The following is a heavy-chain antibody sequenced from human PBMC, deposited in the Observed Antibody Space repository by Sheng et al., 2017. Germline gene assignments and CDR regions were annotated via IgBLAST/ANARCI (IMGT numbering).Heavy chain of an antibody. CDR2: IWYDGSNK. CDR1: GFTFSSYG. Sequence: QVQLVESGGGVVQPGRSLRLSCAASGFTFSSYGMHWVRQAPGKGLEWVAVIWYDGSNKYYADSVKGRFTISRDNSKNTLYLQMNSLRAEDTAVYYCAREIFRSGSYYQLRYWGQGTLVTVSS. CDR3: AREIFRSGSYYQLRY. V-gene: IGHV3-33*01. D-gene: IGHD1-26*01. J-gene: IGHJ4*02.